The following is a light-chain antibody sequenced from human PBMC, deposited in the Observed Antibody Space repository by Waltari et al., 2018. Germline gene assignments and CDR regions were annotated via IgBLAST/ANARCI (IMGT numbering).Light chain of an antibody. CDR2: YTD. CDR3: AAWDDSLNGYV. CDR1: SSNIGSNT. Sequence: QSTLTQPSSASGTPGKRVTISCSGTSSNIGSNTVNWYQQLPGTAPKLLIYYTDQRPSGVSDRFSGSKSGTSASLAFSGLQSEDEAHYYCAAWDDSLNGYVFGSGTEVTVL. V-gene: IGLV1-44*01. J-gene: IGLJ1*01.